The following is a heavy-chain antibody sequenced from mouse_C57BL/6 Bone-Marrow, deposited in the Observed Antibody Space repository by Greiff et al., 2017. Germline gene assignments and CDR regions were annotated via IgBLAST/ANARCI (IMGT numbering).Heavy chain of an antibody. Sequence: QVQLQQPGAELVRPGSSVKLSCKASGYTFTSYWMHWVKQRPIQGLEWIGNIDPSDSETHYNQKFKDKATFTVDNSSSTAYMQLSSLTSDDSAFYDCARGLLRFYYAMYYWGQGTSVTVSS. D-gene: IGHD1-1*01. V-gene: IGHV1-52*01. CDR3: ARGLLRFYYAMYY. CDR2: IDPSDSET. J-gene: IGHJ4*01. CDR1: GYTFTSYW.